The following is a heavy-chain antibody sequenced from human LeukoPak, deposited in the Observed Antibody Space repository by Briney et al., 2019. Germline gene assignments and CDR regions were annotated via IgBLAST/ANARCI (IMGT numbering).Heavy chain of an antibody. J-gene: IGHJ4*02. CDR1: GYTLTELS. Sequence: ASVKVSCKVSGYTLTELSMHWVRQAPGKGLEWMGGFDPEDGETIYAQKFQGRVTMTEDTSTDTAYMELSSLRSEDTAVYYCARDHCNGGTCYSMAKFDYWGQGTLVTVSS. V-gene: IGHV1-24*01. CDR3: ARDHCNGGTCYSMAKFDY. CDR2: FDPEDGET. D-gene: IGHD2-15*01.